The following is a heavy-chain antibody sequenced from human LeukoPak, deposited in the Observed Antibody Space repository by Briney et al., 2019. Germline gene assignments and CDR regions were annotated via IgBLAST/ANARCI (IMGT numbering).Heavy chain of an antibody. D-gene: IGHD2/OR15-2a*01. J-gene: IGHJ3*02. V-gene: IGHV3-23*01. CDR3: AKDWASLYGADAFDI. Sequence: PGGSLRLSCAASGFTFSSYAMSWVRQAPGKGLEWVSAISGSGGSTYYADSVKGRFTISRDNSKNTLYLQMNSLRAEDTAVYYCAKDWASLYGADAFDIWGQGTMVTVPS. CDR2: ISGSGGST. CDR1: GFTFSSYA.